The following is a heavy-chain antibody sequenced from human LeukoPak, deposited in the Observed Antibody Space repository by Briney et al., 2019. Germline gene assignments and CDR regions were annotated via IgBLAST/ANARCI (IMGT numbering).Heavy chain of an antibody. CDR2: FDPEAGEI. J-gene: IGHJ4*02. CDR3: ATHKTLDF. D-gene: IGHD3-16*01. CDR1: EYTVTEVS. Sequence: ASVKVSCKASEYTVTEVSIHRVRQAPGKGLEWMGGFDPEAGEIIYGQKFEGRVTMTEDTSTDTAYMELRRLRSDDTAVYYCATHKTLDFWGQGTLVTVSS. V-gene: IGHV1-24*01.